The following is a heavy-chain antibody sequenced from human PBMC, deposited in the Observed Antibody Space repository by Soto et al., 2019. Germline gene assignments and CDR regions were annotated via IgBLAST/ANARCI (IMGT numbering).Heavy chain of an antibody. D-gene: IGHD6-6*01. CDR1: GGSISSYY. CDR3: ARASGQLVPYYYYYGMDV. V-gene: IGHV4-59*01. CDR2: IYYSGST. J-gene: IGHJ6*02. Sequence: SETLSLTCTVSGGSISSYYWSWIRQPPGKGLEWIGYIYYSGSTNYNPSLKSRVTISVDTSKNQFSLKLSSVTAADTAVYCCARASGQLVPYYYYYGMDVWGQGTTVTVSS.